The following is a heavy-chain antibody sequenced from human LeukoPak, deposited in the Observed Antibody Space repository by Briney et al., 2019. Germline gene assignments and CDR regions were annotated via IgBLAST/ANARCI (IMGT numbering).Heavy chain of an antibody. D-gene: IGHD1-26*01. Sequence: GASVKVSCKASGYTFTGYYMHWVRQAPGQGLEWMGWINPNSGGTNYAQKFEGRVTMTRDTSISTAYMELSRLRPDDTAVYYCARDQEELGTLGYWGQGTLVTVSS. CDR2: INPNSGGT. CDR1: GYTFTGYY. J-gene: IGHJ4*02. V-gene: IGHV1-2*02. CDR3: ARDQEELGTLGY.